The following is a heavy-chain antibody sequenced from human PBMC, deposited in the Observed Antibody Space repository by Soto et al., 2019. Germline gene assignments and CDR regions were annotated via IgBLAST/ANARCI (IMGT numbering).Heavy chain of an antibody. CDR2: IHPSGGST. D-gene: IGHD3-16*01. Sequence: ASVKVSCKASGYTFTSYYMHWVRQAPGQGLEWMGIIHPSGGSTTYAQKFKGRVTMTRDTSTSTVYMELSSLRSEDTAVYYCARVWAGGVWGTFPIFYYYYYRDVWGKGTRVTVPS. CDR1: GYTFTSYY. J-gene: IGHJ6*03. CDR3: ARVWAGGVWGTFPIFYYYYYRDV. V-gene: IGHV1-46*03.